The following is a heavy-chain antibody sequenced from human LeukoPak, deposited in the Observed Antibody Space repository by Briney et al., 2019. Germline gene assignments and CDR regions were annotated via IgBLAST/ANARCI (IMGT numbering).Heavy chain of an antibody. D-gene: IGHD3-22*01. CDR3: ARDLGYVSSGYYVSLDY. V-gene: IGHV1-18*01. J-gene: IGHJ4*02. CDR2: ISAYNGNT. Sequence: ASVKVSFKASGYTFTCHGISWVRQAPGQGLEWMGWISAYNGNTNYAQKLQGRVTMTTDKSTSTAYMELRSLRSDDTAVYYCARDLGYVSSGYYVSLDYWGQGTLVTVSS. CDR1: GYTFTCHG.